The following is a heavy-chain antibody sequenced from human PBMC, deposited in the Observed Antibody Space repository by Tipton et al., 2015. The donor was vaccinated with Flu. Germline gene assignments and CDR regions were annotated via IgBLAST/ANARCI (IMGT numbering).Heavy chain of an antibody. Sequence: QSGAEVKKPGASVKVSCKASGYTFTSYGISWVRQAPGQGLEWMGWISAYNGNTNYAQKLQGRVTMTTDTSTSTAYMELRSLRSDDTAAYYCARVRYCSGGSRYSGWYFDLWGRGTLVTVSS. CDR1: GYTFTSYG. CDR3: ARVRYCSGGSRYSGWYFDL. D-gene: IGHD2-15*01. CDR2: ISAYNGNT. V-gene: IGHV1-18*01. J-gene: IGHJ2*01.